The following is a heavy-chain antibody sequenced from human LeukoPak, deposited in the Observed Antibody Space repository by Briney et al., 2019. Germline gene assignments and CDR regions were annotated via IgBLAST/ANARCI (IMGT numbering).Heavy chain of an antibody. D-gene: IGHD3-10*01. Sequence: SETLSLTCTVSGGSISSYYWSWIRQPPGKGLEWIGYIYYSGSTNYNPSLKSRVTISVDTSKNQFSLKLSSMTAADTAVYYCARGAQLKSYGMDVWGKGTTVTVSS. J-gene: IGHJ6*04. CDR2: IYYSGST. CDR3: ARGAQLKSYGMDV. V-gene: IGHV4-59*01. CDR1: GGSISSYY.